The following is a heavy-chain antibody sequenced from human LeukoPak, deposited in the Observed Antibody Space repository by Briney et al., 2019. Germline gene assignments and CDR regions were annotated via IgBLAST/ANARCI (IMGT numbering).Heavy chain of an antibody. CDR3: ARDSSAWGRAGFDY. D-gene: IGHD3-16*01. CDR1: GLTFSDYY. CDR2: IGSDGSTI. Sequence: GGSLRLSCAASGLTFSDYYMSWIRQAPGKGLEWLSYIGSDGSTIYYADSVKGRFTISRDNAENSLYLQMNSLRAEDTAVYYCARDSSAWGRAGFDYWGQGTLVTVSS. V-gene: IGHV3-11*04. J-gene: IGHJ4*02.